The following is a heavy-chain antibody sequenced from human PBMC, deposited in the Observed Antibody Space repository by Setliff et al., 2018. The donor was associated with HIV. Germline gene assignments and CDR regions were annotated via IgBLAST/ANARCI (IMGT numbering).Heavy chain of an antibody. V-gene: IGHV7-4-1*02. CDR1: EYVFTTYA. D-gene: IGHD2-15*01. Sequence: ASVKVSCKASEYVFTTYAMNWVRQAPGQGLEWMGWINTNTGNPTYAQGFTGRFVFSLDTSVSTAYLQISSLKAEDTAVYYCATPRIPQLYCSGGSCFDAFDLWGQGTMVTVSS. CDR2: INTNTGNP. CDR3: ATPRIPQLYCSGGSCFDAFDL. J-gene: IGHJ3*01.